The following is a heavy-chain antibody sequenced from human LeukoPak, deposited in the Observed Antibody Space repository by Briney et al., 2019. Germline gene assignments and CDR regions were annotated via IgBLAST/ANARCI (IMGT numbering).Heavy chain of an antibody. CDR2: IYPGDST. CDR3: AKDRAYYYGSGPLNAFDI. D-gene: IGHD3-10*01. CDR1: GFTVSSTY. J-gene: IGHJ3*02. V-gene: IGHV3-53*01. Sequence: PGRSLRLSCAASGFTVSSTYMNWVRQAPGKGLEWVSVIYPGDSTYYADSVKGRFTISRDNSKNTLYLQMNSLRAEDTAVYYCAKDRAYYYGSGPLNAFDIWGQGIMVTVSS.